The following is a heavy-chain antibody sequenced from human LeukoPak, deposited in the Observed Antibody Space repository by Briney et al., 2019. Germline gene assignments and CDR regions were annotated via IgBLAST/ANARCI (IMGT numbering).Heavy chain of an antibody. J-gene: IGHJ4*02. CDR3: AKALGAICGTGCSSRYFDC. CDR2: ISGSGDSA. CDR1: GFTFSSYA. D-gene: IGHD2-21*02. Sequence: GGSLRLSCAASGFTFSSYAMSWVRQAPGKGLEWVSIISGSGDSAYSADSMKGRFTISRDNSKNILYLQMDTLRAEDTAVYYCAKALGAICGTGCSSRYFDCWGQGTLVTVSS. V-gene: IGHV3-23*01.